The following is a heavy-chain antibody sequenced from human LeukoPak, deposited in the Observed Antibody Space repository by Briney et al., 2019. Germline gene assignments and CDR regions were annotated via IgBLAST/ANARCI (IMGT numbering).Heavy chain of an antibody. CDR2: INSDGYSI. Sequence: PGGSLRLSCAASGSTFSTYWMHWVRQAPGKGLEWLARINSDGYSISYAASVKGRFTISRDNAKKTLYLQMNSLRVEDTAMYYCARGEAVAGTDHWGQGVLVTVSS. D-gene: IGHD6-19*01. V-gene: IGHV3-74*01. CDR3: ARGEAVAGTDH. J-gene: IGHJ4*02. CDR1: GSTFSTYW.